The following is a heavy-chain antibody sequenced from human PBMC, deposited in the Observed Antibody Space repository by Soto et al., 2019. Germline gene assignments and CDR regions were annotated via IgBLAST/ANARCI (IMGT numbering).Heavy chain of an antibody. Sequence: QVQLVQSGAEVKKPGSSVKVSCKASGGIFSTYAISWLRRAPGQGLEWMGGIIPIFGTPNYAQRFQGRVTITADESTSTAYMGLSRLRSEDTAVYYCARDREDYGSGNYYNRIDFWGQGTLVTVSS. CDR2: IIPIFGTP. CDR1: GGIFSTYA. D-gene: IGHD3-10*01. V-gene: IGHV1-69*01. J-gene: IGHJ4*02. CDR3: ARDREDYGSGNYYNRIDF.